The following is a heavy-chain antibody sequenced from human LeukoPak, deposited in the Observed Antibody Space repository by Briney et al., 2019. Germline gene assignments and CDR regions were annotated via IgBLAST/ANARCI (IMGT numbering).Heavy chain of an antibody. Sequence: GGSLRLSCAASGFTVSSNYMSWVRQAPGKGLEWVSVIYSGGSTYYADSVKGRFTISRDNSKNTLYLQMNSLRAEDTAVYYCARASSGYGYGHYFDYWGQGTLVTVSS. V-gene: IGHV3-66*02. CDR1: GFTVSSNY. J-gene: IGHJ4*02. CDR2: IYSGGST. CDR3: ARASSGYGYGHYFDY. D-gene: IGHD5-18*01.